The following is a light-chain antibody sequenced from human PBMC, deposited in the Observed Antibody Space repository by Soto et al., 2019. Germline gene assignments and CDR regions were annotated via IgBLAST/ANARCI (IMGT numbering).Light chain of an antibody. CDR2: DVS. J-gene: IGLJ1*01. CDR1: SSDVGGYNY. CDR3: SSYTSSSTYV. V-gene: IGLV2-14*01. Sequence: QSALTQPASVPGSPGQSITISCTGTSSDVGGYNYVSWYQQHPGKAPKLMIYDVSNRPSGVSNRFSGSKSGNTASLTISGLQAEDEADYYCSSYTSSSTYVFGTGTKVTVL.